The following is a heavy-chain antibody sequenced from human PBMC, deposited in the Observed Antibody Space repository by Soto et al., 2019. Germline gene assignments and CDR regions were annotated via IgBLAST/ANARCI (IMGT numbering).Heavy chain of an antibody. Sequence: QVQLQESGPGLVKPSQTLSLTCTVSGDSVNSNNYYWTWIRQPPGKGLEWIGYIYYTGSSYYSPSLKSRVSISLDVSKNQFSLKLDLVTAADTAVYYCASQMTSVDHGGPGTLVTVSS. V-gene: IGHV4-30-4*01. D-gene: IGHD2-2*01. CDR3: ASQMTSVDH. CDR2: IYYTGSS. CDR1: GDSVNSNNYY. J-gene: IGHJ4*02.